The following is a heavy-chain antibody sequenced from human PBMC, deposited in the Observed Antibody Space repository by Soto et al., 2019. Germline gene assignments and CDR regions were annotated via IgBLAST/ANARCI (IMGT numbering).Heavy chain of an antibody. CDR2: IYYSGST. CDR1: GGSISSSSYY. J-gene: IGHJ4*02. D-gene: IGHD6-19*01. V-gene: IGHV4-39*01. CDR3: AIKTRNIAVAGFY. Sequence: QLQLQESGPGLVKPSETLSLTCTVSGGSISSSSYYWGWIRQPPGKGLEWIGSIYYSGSTYYNPSLKSRVTISVDTSKNQFSLKLSSVTAADTAVYYCAIKTRNIAVAGFYWGQGTLVTVSS.